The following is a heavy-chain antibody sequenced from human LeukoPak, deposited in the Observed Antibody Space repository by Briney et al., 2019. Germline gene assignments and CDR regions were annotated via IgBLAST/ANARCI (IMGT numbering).Heavy chain of an antibody. Sequence: ASMKVSCKASGYTFTDYYMHWVRQAPGQGLEWMGWINPNSGGTHYAQKLQGRVTMTRDTSISTAYMDLSRLRSDDTAVYYCATQPGSSVRGDTNFDYWGQGTLVTVSS. CDR3: ATQPGSSVRGDTNFDY. V-gene: IGHV1-2*02. CDR2: INPNSGGT. D-gene: IGHD3-10*01. CDR1: GYTFTDYY. J-gene: IGHJ4*02.